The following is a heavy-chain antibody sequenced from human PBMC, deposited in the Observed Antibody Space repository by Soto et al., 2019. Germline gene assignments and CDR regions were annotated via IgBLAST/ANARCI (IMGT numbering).Heavy chain of an antibody. Sequence: ASVKVSCKASGYSFTSYGISWVRQAPGQGLEWMGWISAYNGNTNYAQKLQGRVTMTTDTSTSTAYMELRSLRSDDTAVYYCARDSSSWYGGVYDPWGQGTLVTVSS. CDR2: ISAYNGNT. CDR1: GYSFTSYG. J-gene: IGHJ5*02. CDR3: ARDSSSWYGGVYDP. D-gene: IGHD6-13*01. V-gene: IGHV1-18*01.